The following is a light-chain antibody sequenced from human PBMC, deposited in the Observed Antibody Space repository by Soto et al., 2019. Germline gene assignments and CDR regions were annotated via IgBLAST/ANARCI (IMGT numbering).Light chain of an antibody. Sequence: DIQMTQSPSTLSASVGDRVTITCRASQSIDKWVAWYQQKPGKAPKLLIWKAYLLQSGVPSMFSGSGPGTEFTLTISSLQPDDVGSYYCQQYNTLSWTFGQGTKVEIK. J-gene: IGKJ1*01. V-gene: IGKV1-5*03. CDR1: QSIDKW. CDR3: QQYNTLSWT. CDR2: KAY.